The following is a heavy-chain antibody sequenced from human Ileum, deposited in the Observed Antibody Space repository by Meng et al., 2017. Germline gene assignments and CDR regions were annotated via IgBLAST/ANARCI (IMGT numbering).Heavy chain of an antibody. V-gene: IGHV4-4*02. Sequence: VPLQESGPGLGKPSGTLSLTCAGSSGSITSDTYWSWVRLPPGKGLEWIGQISYSGSTFYNPSLKSRVTMSVDKSKSQFSLMLTSVTAADTAVYYCARHGGYYQGFWGQGTLVTASS. CDR1: SGSITSDTY. CDR2: ISYSGST. CDR3: ARHGGYYQGF. J-gene: IGHJ4*02. D-gene: IGHD4-23*01.